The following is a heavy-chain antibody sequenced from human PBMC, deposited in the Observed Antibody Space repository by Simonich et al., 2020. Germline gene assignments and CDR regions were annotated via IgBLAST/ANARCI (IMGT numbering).Heavy chain of an antibody. D-gene: IGHD2-15*01. J-gene: IGHJ4*02. CDR1: GYTFTSYG. Sequence: QVQLVQSGAEVKKPGASVKVSCKASGYTFTSYGISWVLQAPGQGLEWMGVSMAYNGNTNYAQKLQGRGTITTDTSTSTAYMELRSLRSDDTAVYYCARASRGTWWYYYFDYWGQGTLVTVSS. CDR3: ARASRGTWWYYYFDY. CDR2: SMAYNGNT. V-gene: IGHV1-18*01.